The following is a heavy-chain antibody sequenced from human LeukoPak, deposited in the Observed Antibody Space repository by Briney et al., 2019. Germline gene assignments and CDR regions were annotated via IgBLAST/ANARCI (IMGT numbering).Heavy chain of an antibody. Sequence: GGSLRLSCAASGFTFSSYSMNWVRQAPGKGLEWVSSISSNSSYIYYADSVKGRFTISRDNAKNSLYLQMNSLRAEDTAVYYCARDYGIDFGGSAEFDPWGQGTLVTVSS. V-gene: IGHV3-21*01. D-gene: IGHD3-16*01. CDR2: ISSNSSYI. CDR3: ARDYGIDFGGSAEFDP. CDR1: GFTFSSYS. J-gene: IGHJ5*02.